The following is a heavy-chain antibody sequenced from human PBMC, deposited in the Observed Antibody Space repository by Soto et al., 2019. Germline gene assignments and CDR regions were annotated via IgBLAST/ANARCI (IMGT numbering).Heavy chain of an antibody. V-gene: IGHV1-69*02. D-gene: IGHD5-12*01. CDR3: ARFKLGDDY. CDR2: LIPILGLA. Sequence: QFQLVQSGAEVRKPGSSVKVSCQASGGTFSNSTVTWVRQAPGQGLKWMGRLIPILGLANDAQKFRGRLTITADKSTTTAYMELRSLRSEDTAIYYCARFKLGDDYWGQGTLVTVSS. J-gene: IGHJ4*02. CDR1: GGTFSNST.